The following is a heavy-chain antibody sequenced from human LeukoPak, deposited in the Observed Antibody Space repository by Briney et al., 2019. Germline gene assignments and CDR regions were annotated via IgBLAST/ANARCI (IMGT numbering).Heavy chain of an antibody. V-gene: IGHV4-59*01. CDR1: GGSISSYY. CDR2: IYYSGST. Sequence: SETLSLTCTVSGGSISSYYWSWIRQPPGKGLERIGYIYYSGSTNYNPSLKSRVTISVDTSKNQFSPKLSSVTAADTAVYYCARVGWFGEDAFDIWGQGTMVTVSS. CDR3: ARVGWFGEDAFDI. D-gene: IGHD3-10*01. J-gene: IGHJ3*02.